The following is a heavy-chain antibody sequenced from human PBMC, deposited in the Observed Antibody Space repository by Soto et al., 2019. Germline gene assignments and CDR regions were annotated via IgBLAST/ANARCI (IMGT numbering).Heavy chain of an antibody. D-gene: IGHD2-15*01. CDR3: AKDGSPCVSGGNCIYYFDY. CDR2: TRQDGGEK. V-gene: IGHV3-7*05. Sequence: GGSLRLSCAASGFIFGDYWMSWIRQAPGKGLEWVANTRQDGGEKNFVDSVKGRFIISRDNAKNTLYLQMNSLRAEDTAVYYCAKDGSPCVSGGNCIYYFDYWGQGTPVTVSS. CDR1: GFIFGDYW. J-gene: IGHJ4*02.